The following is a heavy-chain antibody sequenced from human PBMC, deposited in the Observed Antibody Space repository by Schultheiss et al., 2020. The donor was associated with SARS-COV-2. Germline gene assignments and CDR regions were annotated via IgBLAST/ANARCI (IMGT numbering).Heavy chain of an antibody. Sequence: SGPTLVKPTQTLTLTCSFSGFSLSTPGVGVGWIRQTPGKALEWLALIYWDDDKRYSPSLKTRLTISKDTSKNQVVLTMTNMDPVDTATYYCARTPVSAYYDSSGYYPLFDYWGQGTLVTVSS. J-gene: IGHJ4*02. CDR1: GFSLSTPGVG. CDR2: IYWDDDK. V-gene: IGHV2-5*02. D-gene: IGHD3-22*01. CDR3: ARTPVSAYYDSSGYYPLFDY.